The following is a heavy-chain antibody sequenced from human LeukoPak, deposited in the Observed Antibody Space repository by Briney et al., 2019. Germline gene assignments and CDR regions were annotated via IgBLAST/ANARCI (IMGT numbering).Heavy chain of an antibody. CDR1: GGSISSDTYY. J-gene: IGHJ4*02. Sequence: PSETLSLTCTVFGGSISSDTYYWGWIRQPPGKGLEWIGSIYYTGSAYYNPSLKSRVTISEDTSRNHFSLTLGSVTAADTSVYYCARHKRTWDCSGASCYGWNFDSWGQGTLVTVSA. CDR3: ARHKRTWDCSGASCYGWNFDS. D-gene: IGHD2-15*01. V-gene: IGHV4-39*01. CDR2: IYYTGSA.